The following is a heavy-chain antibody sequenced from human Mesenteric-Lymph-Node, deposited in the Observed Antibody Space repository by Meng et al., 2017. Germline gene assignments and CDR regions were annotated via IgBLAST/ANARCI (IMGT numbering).Heavy chain of an antibody. CDR2: TYYRSKWYN. V-gene: IGHV6-1*01. J-gene: IGHJ4*02. D-gene: IGHD2/OR15-2a*01. CDR3: ARGFLSFVRVFDY. CDR1: GDSVSSNSAA. Sequence: QRHRQRPGPGLCNPSQPPPSTCAISGDSVSSNSAAWNWIRQSSSRGLEWLGRTYYRSKWYNGYAVSVKSRITINPDTSKNQFSLQLNSVTAADTAVYYCARGFLSFVRVFDYWGQGTLVTVSS.